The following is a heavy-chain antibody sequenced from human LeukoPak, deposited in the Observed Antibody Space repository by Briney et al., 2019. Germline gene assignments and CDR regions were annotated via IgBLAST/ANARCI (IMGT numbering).Heavy chain of an antibody. CDR2: LYYSGST. D-gene: IGHD5-24*01. CDR3: ARGDGLHFDY. J-gene: IGHJ4*02. Sequence: SETLSLTCTVSGGSISNYYWSWIRQPPGKGLEWIGYLYYSGSTNYNPSLKTRVTISVDTSKNQFPLKLNSVTAADTAVYYCARGDGLHFDYWGQGTLVTVSS. V-gene: IGHV4-59*01. CDR1: GGSISNYY.